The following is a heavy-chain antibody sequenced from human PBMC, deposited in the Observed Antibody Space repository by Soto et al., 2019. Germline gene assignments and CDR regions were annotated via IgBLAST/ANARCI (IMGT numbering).Heavy chain of an antibody. J-gene: IGHJ4*02. D-gene: IGHD6-19*01. V-gene: IGHV3-74*01. Sequence: EVQLAESGGGLVLTGGSLRLSCAASGFSFVSYWMHWVRQVPGEGLAWVSRINGNADNSDYADSVKGRFTISRDNAMNRLYLQMDSLRADDTGVYYCARDFRGAVAGSEFDHWGQGTLVTVSS. CDR1: GFSFVSYW. CDR2: INGNADNS. CDR3: ARDFRGAVAGSEFDH.